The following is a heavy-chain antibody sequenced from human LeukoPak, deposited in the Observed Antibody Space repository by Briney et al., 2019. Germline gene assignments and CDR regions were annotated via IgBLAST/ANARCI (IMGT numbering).Heavy chain of an antibody. D-gene: IGHD5-12*01. CDR2: IHSGGTT. J-gene: IGHJ4*02. CDR3: ARDSDSGYGPFAS. V-gene: IGHV3-53*01. Sequence: GGSLRLSCAASGFTVSNNYMSWVRQAPGKGLEWVSVIHSGGTTNYADSVQGRFTISRDNSKTTVYLHMNSLRADDTAVYYCARDSDSGYGPFASWGQGTLVTVSS. CDR1: GFTVSNNY.